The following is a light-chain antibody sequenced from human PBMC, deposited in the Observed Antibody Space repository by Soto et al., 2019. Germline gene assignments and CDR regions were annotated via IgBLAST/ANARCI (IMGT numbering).Light chain of an antibody. CDR2: SPS. CDR3: EGYYSDAGT. V-gene: IGKV1-8*01. J-gene: IGKJ4*01. Sequence: AIRMTQSPSSLSASTGDRVTITCRASQGISIYLAFYYQKPLKAPKLLIYSPSTSQILVPSIFIVILSGTDLTLTSSFGKEEAFAISIYEGYYSDAGTFGGGTKVDIK. CDR1: QGISIY.